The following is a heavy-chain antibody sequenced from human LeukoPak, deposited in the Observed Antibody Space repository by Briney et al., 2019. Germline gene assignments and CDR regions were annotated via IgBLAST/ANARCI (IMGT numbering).Heavy chain of an antibody. J-gene: IGHJ4*02. V-gene: IGHV3-21*01. Sequence: GGSLRLSCVASAFTFRTYSMHWVRQAPGKGLEWVSSISGSTSYIYYADSVRGRFTISRDNAKNSLYLQMNSLRPEDTAVYYCARGPDFVWGSYRPYFDYWGQGTLVTVSS. CDR2: ISGSTSYI. CDR3: ARGPDFVWGSYRPYFDY. CDR1: AFTFRTYS. D-gene: IGHD3-16*02.